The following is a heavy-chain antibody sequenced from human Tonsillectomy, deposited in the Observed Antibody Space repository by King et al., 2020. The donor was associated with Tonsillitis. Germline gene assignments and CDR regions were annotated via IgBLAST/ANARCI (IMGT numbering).Heavy chain of an antibody. V-gene: IGHV3-7*01. CDR2: IKQDAGEG. D-gene: IGHD4-17*01. Sequence: VQLVESGGGLVQPGGSLRLSCAASGFTFSTYWMSWVRQAPGQGLEWVATIKQDAGEGYYVDSVKGRFTISRDNARSSLYLQMNSLRVEDTAVYFCSGRDYGDYDVSWGQGTLVTVSS. CDR1: GFTFSTYW. J-gene: IGHJ5*02. CDR3: SGRDYGDYDVS.